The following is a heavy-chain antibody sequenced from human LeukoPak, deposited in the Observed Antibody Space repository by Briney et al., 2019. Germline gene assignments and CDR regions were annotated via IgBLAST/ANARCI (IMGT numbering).Heavy chain of an antibody. CDR2: INHSGST. Sequence: SETLSLTCTVSGGSISSGGYYWGWIRQPPGKGLEWIGYINHSGSTNYNPSLKSRVTISVDTSKNQFSLKLSSVTAADTAVYYCARDQPPFSVGPITGTPGVWGQGTLVTVSS. CDR3: ARDQPPFSVGPITGTPGV. CDR1: GGSISSGGYY. V-gene: IGHV4-30-2*01. J-gene: IGHJ4*02. D-gene: IGHD1-20*01.